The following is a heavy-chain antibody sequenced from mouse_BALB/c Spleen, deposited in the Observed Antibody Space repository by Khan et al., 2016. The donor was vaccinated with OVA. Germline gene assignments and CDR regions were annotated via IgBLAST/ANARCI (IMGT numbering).Heavy chain of an antibody. CDR1: GFSLTTYG. Sequence: QVQLKESGPGLVQPSQSLSITCTVSGFSLTTYGVHWVRQSLGKGLEWLGVIWSGGSTDYNAPFISRLSISKDSSKSQVFFKMNSLQVNDTAIYYCARNYDYGEGLAYWGQGTLVTVSA. CDR2: IWSGGST. J-gene: IGHJ3*01. V-gene: IGHV2-2*02. D-gene: IGHD2-4*01. CDR3: ARNYDYGEGLAY.